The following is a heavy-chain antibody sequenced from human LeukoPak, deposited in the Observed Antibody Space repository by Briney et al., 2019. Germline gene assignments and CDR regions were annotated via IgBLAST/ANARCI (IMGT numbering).Heavy chain of an antibody. Sequence: SETLSLTCAVYGGSFSGYYWSWIRQPPGKGLEWIGEINHSGSTNYNPSLKSRVTISVDTSKNQFSLKLSSVTAADTAVYYCARGGGGSFVRYHYYYYMDVWGKGTTVTVSS. D-gene: IGHD1-26*01. J-gene: IGHJ6*03. V-gene: IGHV4-34*01. CDR1: GGSFSGYY. CDR3: ARGGGGSFVRYHYYYYMDV. CDR2: INHSGST.